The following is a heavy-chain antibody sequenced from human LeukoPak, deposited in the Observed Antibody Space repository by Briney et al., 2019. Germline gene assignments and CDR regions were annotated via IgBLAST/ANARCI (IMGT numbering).Heavy chain of an antibody. V-gene: IGHV3-33*01. J-gene: IGHJ4*02. CDR2: IWYDGSNK. D-gene: IGHD3-9*01. CDR3: ARDRYYDILTGYYTGGSFFDY. Sequence: QSGGSLRLSCAASGFTFSSYGMHWVRQAPGKGLEWVAVIWYDGSNKYYADSVKGRYTISRDNSKNTLYLQMNSLRAEDTAEYYCARDRYYDILTGYYTGGSFFDYWGQGTLVTVSS. CDR1: GFTFSSYG.